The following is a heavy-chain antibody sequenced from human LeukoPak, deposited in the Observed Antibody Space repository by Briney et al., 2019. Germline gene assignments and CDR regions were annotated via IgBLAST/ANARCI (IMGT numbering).Heavy chain of an antibody. D-gene: IGHD2-2*03. Sequence: GGSLRLSCAASGFTFSSYGMHWVRQAPGKGLEWVAVISYDGNEKFYADSVKGRFTISRDNSKNKLYLQMNSLRLDDTAVYYCARREWRPGFCSNTSCPLDIWGQGTLVTVSS. V-gene: IGHV3-30*03. J-gene: IGHJ4*02. CDR2: ISYDGNEK. CDR3: ARREWRPGFCSNTSCPLDI. CDR1: GFTFSSYG.